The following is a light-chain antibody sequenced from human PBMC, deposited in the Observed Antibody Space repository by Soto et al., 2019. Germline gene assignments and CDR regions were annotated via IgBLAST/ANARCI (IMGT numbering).Light chain of an antibody. CDR1: QSVSSN. Sequence: EIVMTQSPATLSVSPGERATLSCRASQSVSSNLAWYQQKPGQAPRLLIYGASTRATGIPARFSGSGSGTDYTITISSLQSEDFAVYYCQQYNNWSPLTFGGGTKVEIK. CDR2: GAS. J-gene: IGKJ4*01. V-gene: IGKV3-15*01. CDR3: QQYNNWSPLT.